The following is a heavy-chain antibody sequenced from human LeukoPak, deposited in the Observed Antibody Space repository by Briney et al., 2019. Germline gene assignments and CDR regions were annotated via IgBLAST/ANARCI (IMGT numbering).Heavy chain of an antibody. Sequence: ASVKVSCKASGYTFTSCYMHWVRQAPGQGLEWMGIINPSGGSTSYAQKFQGRVTMTRDTSTSTVYMELSSLRSEDTAVYYCARGPIYGSGSYWGHPPHYWGQGTLVTVSS. CDR2: INPSGGST. V-gene: IGHV1-46*01. D-gene: IGHD3-10*01. J-gene: IGHJ4*02. CDR1: GYTFTSCY. CDR3: ARGPIYGSGSYWGHPPHY.